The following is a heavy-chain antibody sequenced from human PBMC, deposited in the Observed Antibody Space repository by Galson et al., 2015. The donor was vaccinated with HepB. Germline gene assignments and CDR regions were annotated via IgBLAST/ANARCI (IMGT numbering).Heavy chain of an antibody. D-gene: IGHD4/OR15-4a*01. V-gene: IGHV1-18*04. Sequence: QSGAEVKKPGASVRASCKASGYTFTTNGISWVRQAPGQGLEWMGWISANSGNTKYAQNLQGRVTLTRDTSTSTAYLELRSLRSDDTAAYYCARDRDYRFDYWGQGTMVTVSS. CDR1: GYTFTTNG. CDR3: ARDRDYRFDY. J-gene: IGHJ4*03. CDR2: ISANSGNT.